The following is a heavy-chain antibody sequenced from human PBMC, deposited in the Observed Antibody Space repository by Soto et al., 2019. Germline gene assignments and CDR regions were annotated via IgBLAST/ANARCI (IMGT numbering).Heavy chain of an antibody. CDR2: INHSGST. J-gene: IGHJ5*02. D-gene: IGHD3-3*01. V-gene: IGHV4-34*01. CDR1: GGSFSGYY. Sequence: SETLSLTCAVYGGSFSGYYWSRIRQPPGKGLEWIGEINHSGSTNYNPSLKSRVTISVDTSKNQFSLKLSSVTAADTAVYYCARGDTYYDFWSGYYISGWFDTWGQGTLVTVSS. CDR3: ARGDTYYDFWSGYYISGWFDT.